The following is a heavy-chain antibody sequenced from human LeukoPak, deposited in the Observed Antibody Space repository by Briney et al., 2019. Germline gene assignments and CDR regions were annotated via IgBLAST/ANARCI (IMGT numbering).Heavy chain of an antibody. CDR1: GFTFSSYS. Sequence: PGRSLRLSCAASGFTFSSYSMHWVRQAPGKGLEWVAVISYDGSNKYYGDSVKGRFTISRDNSKNTLYLQMNSLRAEDTAVYYCAREYYYDSSGYFRYNWFDPWGQGTLVTVSS. CDR3: AREYYYDSSGYFRYNWFDP. J-gene: IGHJ5*02. D-gene: IGHD3-22*01. CDR2: ISYDGSNK. V-gene: IGHV3-30*03.